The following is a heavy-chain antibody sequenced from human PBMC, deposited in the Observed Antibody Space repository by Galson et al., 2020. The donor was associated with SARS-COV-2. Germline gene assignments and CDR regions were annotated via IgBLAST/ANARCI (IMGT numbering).Heavy chain of an antibody. D-gene: IGHD4-4*01. V-gene: IGHV3-30*04. CDR1: GFTFSGYD. CDR2: ISSAGGDK. Sequence: GESLKISCAASGFTFSGYDIHWVRQAPGKWLEWVAVISSAGGDKYFADSVKGRFTISGDNSKNTLYLQMNSLRAEDTAVYYCARESVDYSNPNYYYYYMDVWGKGTTVTVSS. J-gene: IGHJ6*03. CDR3: ARESVDYSNPNYYYYYMDV.